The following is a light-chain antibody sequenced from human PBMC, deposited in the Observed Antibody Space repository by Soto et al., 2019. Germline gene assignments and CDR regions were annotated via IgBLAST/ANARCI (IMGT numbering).Light chain of an antibody. V-gene: IGKV1-5*01. Sequence: DIQMTHSPSSLSASVGDRVTITCRASQSISSWLAWYQQKPGKAPKLLIYDASSLESGVPSRFSGSGSGKEFTLTISSLQPDDFATYYRQQYNSYSWTFGQGNKVEIX. J-gene: IGKJ1*01. CDR1: QSISSW. CDR3: QQYNSYSWT. CDR2: DAS.